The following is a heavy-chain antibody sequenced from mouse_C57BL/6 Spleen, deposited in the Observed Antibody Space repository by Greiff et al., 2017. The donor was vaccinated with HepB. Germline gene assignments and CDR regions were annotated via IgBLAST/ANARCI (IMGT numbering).Heavy chain of an antibody. CDR3: TSYDYDDVAY. Sequence: LVESGAELVRPGASVTLSCKASGYTFTDYEMHWVKQTPVHGLEWIGAIDPETGGTAYNQKFKGKAILTADKSSSTAYMELRSLTSEDSAVYYCTSYDYDDVAYWGQGTLVTVSA. CDR1: GYTFTDYE. J-gene: IGHJ3*01. D-gene: IGHD2-4*01. V-gene: IGHV1-15*01. CDR2: IDPETGGT.